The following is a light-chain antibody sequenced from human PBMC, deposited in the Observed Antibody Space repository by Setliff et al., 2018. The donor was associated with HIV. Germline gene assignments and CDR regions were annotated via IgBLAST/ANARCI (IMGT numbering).Light chain of an antibody. Sequence: QSVLAQPASVSGSPGQSITISCTGTSSDVGSYNLVSWYQQHPGKAPKLMIYEGSKRPSGVSNRFSGSKSGNTASLTISGLQAEDEADYYCCSYAISSTFNCVFGTGTK. CDR3: CSYAISSTFNCV. V-gene: IGLV2-23*03. CDR2: EGS. J-gene: IGLJ1*01. CDR1: SSDVGSYNL.